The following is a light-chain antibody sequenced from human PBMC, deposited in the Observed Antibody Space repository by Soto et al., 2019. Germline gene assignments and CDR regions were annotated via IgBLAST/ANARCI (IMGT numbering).Light chain of an antibody. CDR1: QSISSP. Sequence: QMTQSPSSLFASVGDRVTITCRASQSISSPLNWYQQKMGQTPRLLIYAASTLQSEVPPRFSGSGSGTEFTLTISGLQREDFAIYYCQQSQSAPLTFGGGTKIQI. J-gene: IGKJ4*01. CDR3: QQSQSAPLT. V-gene: IGKV1-39*01. CDR2: AAS.